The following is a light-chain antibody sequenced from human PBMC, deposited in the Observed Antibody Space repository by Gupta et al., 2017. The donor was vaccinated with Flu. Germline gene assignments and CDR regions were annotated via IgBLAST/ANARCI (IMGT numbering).Light chain of an antibody. Sequence: VLTLSPDTLSLSPGERATLSCRAGQGVSNNYLAWFQQKRGQAPRLLIYGASSRATGIPDRFNDNGSGTDFTLTISRLEPEDFAVYYCHQDGNSPFTFGDGTKVDIK. CDR2: GAS. CDR1: QGVSNNY. CDR3: HQDGNSPFT. V-gene: IGKV3-20*01. J-gene: IGKJ3*01.